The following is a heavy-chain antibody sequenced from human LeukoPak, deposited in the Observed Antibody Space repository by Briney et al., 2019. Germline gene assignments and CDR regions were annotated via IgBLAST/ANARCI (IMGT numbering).Heavy chain of an antibody. CDR1: GYTFTSYD. CDR3: ARDHYHKIHSVMVTAPDY. CDR2: INPNSGGT. J-gene: IGHJ4*02. Sequence: GASVKVSCKASGYTFTSYDINWVRQAPGQGLEWMGWINPNSGGTNSAQKFQGRVTMTRDTSISTAYMELSRLRSDDTGVYYCARDHYHKIHSVMVTAPDYWGQGTLVIVSS. D-gene: IGHD2-21*02. V-gene: IGHV1-2*02.